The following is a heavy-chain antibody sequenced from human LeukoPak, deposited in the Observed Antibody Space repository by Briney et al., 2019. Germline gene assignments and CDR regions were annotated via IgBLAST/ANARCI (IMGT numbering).Heavy chain of an antibody. CDR2: IVVGSGNT. D-gene: IGHD3-22*01. Sequence: ASVKVSCKASGFTFTSSAVQWVRQARGQRLEWIGWIVVGSGNTNYAQKFQERVTITRDMSTSTAYMELSSLRSEDTAVYYCAASPDYYDSSGCSYYFDYWGQGTLVTVSS. J-gene: IGHJ4*02. CDR3: AASPDYYDSSGCSYYFDY. CDR1: GFTFTSSA. V-gene: IGHV1-58*01.